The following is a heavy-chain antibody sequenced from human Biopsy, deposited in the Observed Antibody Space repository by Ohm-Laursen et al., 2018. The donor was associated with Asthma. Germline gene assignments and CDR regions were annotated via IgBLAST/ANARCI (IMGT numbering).Heavy chain of an antibody. Sequence: SVKVSCKASGFTFTSNAIHWMRQAPGQSLEWMAWLNPVNGNTKYSQQFQGRVTITRDTSASTAYMELSSLTSEDTAVFYCAREVGAPRYDPWGQGTLVTVSS. CDR1: GFTFTSNA. CDR2: LNPVNGNT. D-gene: IGHD1-26*01. V-gene: IGHV1-3*01. J-gene: IGHJ5*02. CDR3: AREVGAPRYDP.